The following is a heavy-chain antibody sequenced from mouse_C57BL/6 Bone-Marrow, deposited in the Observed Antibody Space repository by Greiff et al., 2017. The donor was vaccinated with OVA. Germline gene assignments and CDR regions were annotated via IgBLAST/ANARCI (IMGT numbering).Heavy chain of an antibody. CDR3: AKTNYYGSSDY. J-gene: IGHJ2*01. CDR1: GYAFTNYL. D-gene: IGHD1-1*01. Sequence: VKLQQSGAELVRPGTSVKVSCKASGYAFTNYLIEWVKQRPGQGLEWIGVINPGSGGTNYNEKFKGKATLPADKSSSTAYMQLSSLTSEDSAVYFCAKTNYYGSSDYWGQGTTLTVSS. V-gene: IGHV1-54*01. CDR2: INPGSGGT.